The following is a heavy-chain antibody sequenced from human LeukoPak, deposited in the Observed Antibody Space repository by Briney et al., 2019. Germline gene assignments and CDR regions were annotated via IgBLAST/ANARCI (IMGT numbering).Heavy chain of an antibody. D-gene: IGHD2-2*01. Sequence: SETLSLTCTVSGGSISSYYWSWIRQPAGKGLEWIGRIYTSGSTNYNPSLKSRVTMSVDTSKNQFSLKLGSVTAADTAVYYCARQIGGYRLLNWFDPWGQGTLVTVSS. CDR2: IYTSGST. V-gene: IGHV4-4*07. CDR3: ARQIGGYRLLNWFDP. CDR1: GGSISSYY. J-gene: IGHJ5*02.